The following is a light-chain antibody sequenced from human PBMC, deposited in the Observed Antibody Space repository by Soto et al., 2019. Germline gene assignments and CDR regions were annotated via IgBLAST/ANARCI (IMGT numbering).Light chain of an antibody. V-gene: IGKV3-20*01. J-gene: IGKJ5*01. CDR3: QQYGNSPIT. CDR2: GTS. Sequence: VLTLSPCTLSVSRGERATLSCRASDSIYSAYLGWYQQKPGQAPRLLIYGTSSRATGIPDRFSGSGSGTDFTLTISRLEPEDFAVYYCQQYGNSPITFGQGTRLEIK. CDR1: DSIYSAY.